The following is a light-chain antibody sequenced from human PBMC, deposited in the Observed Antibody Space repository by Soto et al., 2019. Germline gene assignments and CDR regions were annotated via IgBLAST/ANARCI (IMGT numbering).Light chain of an antibody. V-gene: IGKV1-5*01. J-gene: IGKJ1*01. Sequence: DIQMTQSPSTLSASVGDRVTLTCRASQSVGSWLAWYQQKPGKAPKLLIYDASSLESGVPSRFSGSGSGTEFTLPLSSLQPDDFATDYCQQYTTYSPETFGQGPKVQIK. CDR1: QSVGSW. CDR3: QQYTTYSPET. CDR2: DAS.